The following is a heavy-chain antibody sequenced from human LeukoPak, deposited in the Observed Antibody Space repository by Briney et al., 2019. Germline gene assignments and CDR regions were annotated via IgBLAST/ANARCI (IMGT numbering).Heavy chain of an antibody. D-gene: IGHD2-15*01. CDR2: IKQDGSEK. J-gene: IGHJ4*02. V-gene: IGHV3-7*01. CDR1: GFTFSSYW. CDR3: ARAVDCSGGSCYFASDY. Sequence: GGSLRLSCAASGFTFSSYWMSWVRQAPGKGLQWVANIKQDGSEKYYVDSVKGRFTISRDNAKNSLYLQMNSLRAADTAVYYCARAVDCSGGSCYFASDYWGQGTLVTVSS.